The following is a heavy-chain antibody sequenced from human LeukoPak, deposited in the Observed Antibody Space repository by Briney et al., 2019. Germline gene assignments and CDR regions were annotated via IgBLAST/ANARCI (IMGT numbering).Heavy chain of an antibody. Sequence: GGSLRLSCAASGFTFSSYWMHWVRQAPGKGLVWVSRINSDGSSTSYADSVKGRFTISRDNAKNTLYLQMNSLRAEDTAVYYCTRETDYSDGTGYHHWYFDLWGRGTLVTVSS. CDR3: TRETDYSDGTGYHHWYFDL. V-gene: IGHV3-74*01. J-gene: IGHJ2*01. CDR1: GFTFSSYW. CDR2: INSDGSST. D-gene: IGHD3-22*01.